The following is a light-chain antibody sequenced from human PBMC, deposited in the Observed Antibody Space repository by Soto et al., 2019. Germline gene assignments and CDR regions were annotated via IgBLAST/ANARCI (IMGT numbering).Light chain of an antibody. J-gene: IGKJ1*01. Sequence: AIQMTQSPSSLSASVEDRVTLTSRASQVVSNDLGWYQQKPWKAPKLLIYGASNLQSGVPSRFSGSGSGTHLTLTMAGLQPEDCATYYCLRDHNYPWTFGRGTKVDI. CDR2: GAS. CDR1: QVVSND. CDR3: LRDHNYPWT. V-gene: IGKV1-6*01.